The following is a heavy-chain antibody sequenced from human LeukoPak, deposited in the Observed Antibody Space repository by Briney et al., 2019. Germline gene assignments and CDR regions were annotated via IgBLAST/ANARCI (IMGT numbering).Heavy chain of an antibody. V-gene: IGHV1-8*01. CDR1: GYTFTSYD. CDR3: ARENRIAAPFDY. J-gene: IGHJ4*02. D-gene: IGHD6-6*01. CDR2: MNPNSGNT. Sequence: ASVKVSCKASGYTFTSYDINWVRQATGQGLEWMGWMNPNSGNTGYAQKFQGRVTMTRNTSISTAYMELSSLRSEDTAVYYCARENRIAAPFDYWGQGTLVTVSS.